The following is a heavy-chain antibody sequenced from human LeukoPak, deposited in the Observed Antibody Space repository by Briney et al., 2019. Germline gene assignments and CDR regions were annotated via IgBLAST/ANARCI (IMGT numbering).Heavy chain of an antibody. Sequence: PGGSLRLSCAASGFTFSSYWMNWVRQAPGKGLEWVGNIKADGSEKYYVDSVKGRFTISRDNAKNSLYLQMNSLRAEDTAVYYCVYGGSYYVAWGQGTLVTVSS. CDR3: VYGGSYYVA. V-gene: IGHV3-7*01. CDR1: GFTFSSYW. D-gene: IGHD1-26*01. J-gene: IGHJ5*02. CDR2: IKADGSEK.